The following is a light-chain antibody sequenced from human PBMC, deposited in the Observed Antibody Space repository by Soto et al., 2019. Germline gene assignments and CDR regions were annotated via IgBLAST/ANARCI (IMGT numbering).Light chain of an antibody. CDR1: SSDVGGYKY. J-gene: IGLJ1*01. CDR2: EVS. Sequence: QSALTQPPSASGSPGQSVTISCTGTSSDVGGYKYVSWYQQHPGKVPKLMIYEVSKRPSGVPDRFSGSKSGNTASLTVSGLQAEDEADYYCSSYAGSNTDYVCGTGTKLTVL. V-gene: IGLV2-8*01. CDR3: SSYAGSNTDYV.